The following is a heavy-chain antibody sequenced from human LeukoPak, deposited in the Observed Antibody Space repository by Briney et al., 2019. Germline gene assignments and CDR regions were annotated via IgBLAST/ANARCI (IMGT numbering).Heavy chain of an antibody. D-gene: IGHD6-13*01. CDR3: ARVGSSSWYVSWFDP. J-gene: IGHJ5*02. CDR1: GFTFSDYY. CDR2: ISSSGSTI. V-gene: IGHV3-11*01. Sequence: PGGSLRLSCAASGFTFSDYYMSWIRQAPGNGLEWVSYISSSGSTIYYADSVKGRFTISRDNAKNSLYLQMNSLRAEDTAVYCCARVGSSSWYVSWFDPWGQGTLVTSPQ.